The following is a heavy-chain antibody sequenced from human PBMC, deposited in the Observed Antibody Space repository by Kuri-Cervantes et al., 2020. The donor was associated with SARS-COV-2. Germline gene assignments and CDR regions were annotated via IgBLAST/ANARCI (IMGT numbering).Heavy chain of an antibody. CDR2: IYTSGST. V-gene: IGHV4-61*09. Sequence: SCAVSGGSISSGSYYWSWIRQPAGKGLEWIGHIYTSGSTNYNPSLKSRVTISVDTSKNQFSLKLSSVTAADTAVYYCARTSYYDFWSGYYPLGVWGKGTTVTVSS. D-gene: IGHD3-3*01. CDR3: ARTSYYDFWSGYYPLGV. CDR1: GGSISSGSYY. J-gene: IGHJ6*04.